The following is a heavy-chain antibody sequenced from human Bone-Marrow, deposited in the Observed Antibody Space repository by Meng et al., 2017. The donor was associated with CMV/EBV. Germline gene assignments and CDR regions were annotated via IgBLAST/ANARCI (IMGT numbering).Heavy chain of an antibody. V-gene: IGHV1-18*01. D-gene: IGHD3-22*01. Sequence: ASVKVSCKASGYTFTSYGISWVRQAPGQGLEWMGWISAYNGNTNYAQKLQGRVTMTTDTSTSTAYIELRSLRSDDTAVYYCARVRSRITMIVVVIYDAFDIWGQGTMVTVSS. CDR1: GYTFTSYG. J-gene: IGHJ3*02. CDR3: ARVRSRITMIVVVIYDAFDI. CDR2: ISAYNGNT.